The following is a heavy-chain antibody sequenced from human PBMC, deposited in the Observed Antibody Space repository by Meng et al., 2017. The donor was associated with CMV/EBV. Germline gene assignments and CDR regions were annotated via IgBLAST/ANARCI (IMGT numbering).Heavy chain of an antibody. CDR2: INPSGGST. J-gene: IGHJ3*02. Sequence: ASVKVSCKASGYTFTGYYMYWVRQAPGQGLEWMGIINPSGGSTSYAQKFQGRVTMTRDTSTSTVYMELSSLRSEDTAVYYCARGTGIVGATGAFDIWGQGTMVTVSS. CDR1: GYTFTGYY. D-gene: IGHD1-26*01. V-gene: IGHV1-46*01. CDR3: ARGTGIVGATGAFDI.